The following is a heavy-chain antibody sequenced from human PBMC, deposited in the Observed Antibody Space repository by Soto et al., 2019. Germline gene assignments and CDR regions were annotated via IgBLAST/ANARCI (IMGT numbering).Heavy chain of an antibody. CDR2: IYYSGST. CDR1: GGSISSYY. V-gene: IGHV4-59*01. CDR3: ANHRGAAAGFSFDP. J-gene: IGHJ5*02. Sequence: SSETLSLTCTVSGGSISSYYWSRIRQPPGKGLEWIGYIYYSGSTNYNPSLKSRVTISVDTSKNQFSLKLSSVTAADTAVYYCANHRGAAAGFSFDPWGQGTLVTVSS. D-gene: IGHD6-13*01.